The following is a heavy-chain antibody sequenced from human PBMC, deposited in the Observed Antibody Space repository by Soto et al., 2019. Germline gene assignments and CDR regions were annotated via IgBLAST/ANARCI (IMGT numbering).Heavy chain of an antibody. V-gene: IGHV4-61*01. CDR1: GGSVSSGSYY. Sequence: QVQLQESGPGLVKPSETLSLTCTVSGGSVSSGSYYWSWIRQPPGKGLEWIGYIYYSGSTNYNPSLKSRVTISVDTSKNQVSLKLSSVTAADTAVYYCASAGYSSSWYGEFDYCGQVTLVTVSS. D-gene: IGHD6-13*01. CDR2: IYYSGST. J-gene: IGHJ4*02. CDR3: ASAGYSSSWYGEFDY.